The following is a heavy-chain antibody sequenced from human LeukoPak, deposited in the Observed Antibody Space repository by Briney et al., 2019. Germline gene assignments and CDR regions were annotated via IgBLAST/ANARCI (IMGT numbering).Heavy chain of an antibody. V-gene: IGHV3-33*06. J-gene: IGHJ4*02. Sequence: PGGSLRLSCAASGFTFSNYAMHWVRQAPGKGMEWVAVIWYGGNNEYYADSVKGRFTISRDNSKNTLYLQMNSLRAEDTAIYYCAKVLVGDDYGDYVFDYWGQGTLVTVSS. D-gene: IGHD4-17*01. CDR3: AKVLVGDDYGDYVFDY. CDR2: IWYGGNNE. CDR1: GFTFSNYA.